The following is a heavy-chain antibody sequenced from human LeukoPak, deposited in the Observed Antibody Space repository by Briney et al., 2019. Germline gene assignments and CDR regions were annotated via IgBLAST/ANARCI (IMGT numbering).Heavy chain of an antibody. CDR3: ARGGVIPGYPPWRGAFDI. D-gene: IGHD2-21*01. CDR2: ISYDGSNK. V-gene: IGHV3-30*03. Sequence: PGGSLRLSCAASGFTFSSYGMHWVRQAPGKGLEWVAVISYDGSNKYYADSVKGRFTISRDNSKNTLYLQMNSLRAEDTAVYYCARGGVIPGYPPWRGAFDIWGQGTMVTVSS. CDR1: GFTFSSYG. J-gene: IGHJ3*02.